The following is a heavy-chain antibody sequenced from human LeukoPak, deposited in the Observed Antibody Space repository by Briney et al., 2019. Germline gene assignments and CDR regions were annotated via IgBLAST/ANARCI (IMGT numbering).Heavy chain of an antibody. CDR2: IRSKANNYAT. Sequence: GGSLRLSCAASGVTFSGSALHWVRQASGEGLEWVGRIRSKANNYATAYAASVKGRFTISRDDLKNTAYPQMNSLKIEDTAVYYCFLGTGSSWYSYWGQGTLVTVSS. CDR3: FLGTGSSWYSY. D-gene: IGHD6-13*01. V-gene: IGHV3-73*01. CDR1: GVTFSGSA. J-gene: IGHJ4*02.